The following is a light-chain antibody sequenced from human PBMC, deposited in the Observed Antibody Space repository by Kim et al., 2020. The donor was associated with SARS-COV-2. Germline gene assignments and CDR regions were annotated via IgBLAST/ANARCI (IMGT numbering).Light chain of an antibody. CDR3: QQSYSTPPWT. V-gene: IGKV1-39*01. CDR1: QSISRY. Sequence: SVVDRVPITCLASQSISRYLNWYQQKPGKAPKLLIYAASSLQSGVPSRFSGSGSGTDFTLTISSLQPEDFATYYCQQSYSTPPWTFGQGTKVDIK. CDR2: AAS. J-gene: IGKJ1*01.